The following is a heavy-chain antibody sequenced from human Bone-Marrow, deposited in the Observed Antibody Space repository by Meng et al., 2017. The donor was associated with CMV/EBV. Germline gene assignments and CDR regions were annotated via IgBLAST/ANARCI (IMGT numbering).Heavy chain of an antibody. CDR1: GFTFSSYS. Sequence: GESLKISCAASGFTFSSYSMNWVRQAPGKGLEWVSSISSSSNYIYYADSVKGRFTISRDNAKNTLYLQMNSLRAEDTAVYYCARTGLADTGKANYYYYGMDVWGQGTTVTFSS. CDR3: ARTGLADTGKANYYYYGMDV. CDR2: ISSSSNYI. V-gene: IGHV3-21*01. J-gene: IGHJ6*02. D-gene: IGHD5-18*01.